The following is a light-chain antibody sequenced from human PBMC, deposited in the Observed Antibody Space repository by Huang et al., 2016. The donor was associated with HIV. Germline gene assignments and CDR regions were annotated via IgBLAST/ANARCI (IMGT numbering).Light chain of an antibody. CDR2: DAS. CDR3: QQYDNAPLT. Sequence: DIQMTQSPSSLSASVGDKVTITCQASQDISNYLNWYQQKPGKATKLLIYDASNLETGVPSRLSGSGSGTDFTFTISSLQPEDIATYYCQQYDNAPLTFGQGTKLEIK. CDR1: QDISNY. V-gene: IGKV1-33*01. J-gene: IGKJ2*01.